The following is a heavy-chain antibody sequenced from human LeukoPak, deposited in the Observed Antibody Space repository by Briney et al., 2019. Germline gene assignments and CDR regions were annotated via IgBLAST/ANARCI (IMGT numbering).Heavy chain of an antibody. CDR1: GDSISSYY. V-gene: IGHV4-4*09. Sequence: PSETLSLTCTVSGDSISSYYWSWIRQPPGKGLEWIGYIYTSGGTNYIPSLKGRVTISIDTSKNQFSLKLSSVTAADSAVYYCARLTHLSTSPDRYYLDYWGQGTLVTVSS. J-gene: IGHJ4*02. D-gene: IGHD6-6*01. CDR2: IYTSGGT. CDR3: ARLTHLSTSPDRYYLDY.